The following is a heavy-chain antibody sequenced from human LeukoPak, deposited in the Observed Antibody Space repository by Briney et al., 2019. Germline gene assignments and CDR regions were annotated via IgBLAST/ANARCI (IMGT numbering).Heavy chain of an antibody. CDR1: GYTFTSYA. V-gene: IGHV7-4-1*02. J-gene: IGHJ4*02. Sequence: ASVKASCKASGYTFTSYAMNWVRQAPGQGLEWMGWINTNTGNPTYAQGFTGRFVFSLDTSVSTAYLQISSLKAEDTAVYYCARSPVADPEPHLDYWGQGTLVTVSS. CDR3: ARSPVADPEPHLDY. CDR2: INTNTGNP. D-gene: IGHD2-15*01.